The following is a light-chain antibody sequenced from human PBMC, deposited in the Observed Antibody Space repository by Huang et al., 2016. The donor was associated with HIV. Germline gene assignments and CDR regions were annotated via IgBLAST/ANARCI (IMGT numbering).Light chain of an antibody. CDR1: QSVSSSY. V-gene: IGKV3-20*01. CDR2: GAY. J-gene: IGKJ1*01. CDR3: QQYGSSRT. Sequence: EIVLTQSPGTLSLSPGERATLSCRASQSVSSSYLAWYQQKPGQAPRLLIYGAYSRATGIPDMFSGSGSGTDFTLTISRLEPEDFAVYYCQQYGSSRTFGQGTKVEIK.